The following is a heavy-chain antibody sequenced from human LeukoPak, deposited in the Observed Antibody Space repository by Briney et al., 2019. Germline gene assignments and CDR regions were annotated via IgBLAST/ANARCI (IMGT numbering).Heavy chain of an antibody. CDR1: GYSFTSYW. V-gene: IGHV5-51*01. D-gene: IGHD6-13*01. CDR3: AMGVGIAAAGTGYYYYGMDV. CDR2: IYPGDSDT. Sequence: GESLKISCKGSGYSFTSYWIGWVRQMPGKGLEWMGIIYPGDSDTRYSPSFQGQVTISADKSISTAYLQWSSLKASDTAMYYCAMGVGIAAAGTGYYYYGMDVWGQGTTVTVSS. J-gene: IGHJ6*02.